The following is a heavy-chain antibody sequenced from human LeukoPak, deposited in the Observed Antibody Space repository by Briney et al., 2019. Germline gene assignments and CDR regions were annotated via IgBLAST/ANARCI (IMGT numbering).Heavy chain of an antibody. J-gene: IGHJ4*02. CDR3: AREYRGEYYFAY. V-gene: IGHV3-21*01. CDR1: GFTFSSYS. CDR2: ISSRSSYI. Sequence: GGSLRLSCAASGFTFSSYSINWVRLAPGKGLEWVSCISSRSSYIYYADSVKGRFTISRDNAKNSLYLQMNSLRAEDTAVYYCAREYRGEYYFAYWGQGTLVTVSS. D-gene: IGHD3-10*01.